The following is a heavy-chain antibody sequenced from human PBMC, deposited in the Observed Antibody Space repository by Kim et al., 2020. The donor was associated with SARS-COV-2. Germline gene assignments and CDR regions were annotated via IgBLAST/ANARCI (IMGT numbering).Heavy chain of an antibody. V-gene: IGHV4-59*01. Sequence: SLKSRVTISVGTSKNQFSLKLSSVTAADTAVYYCARDLRGWFGELFAFDIWGQGTMVTVSS. D-gene: IGHD3-10*01. CDR3: ARDLRGWFGELFAFDI. J-gene: IGHJ3*02.